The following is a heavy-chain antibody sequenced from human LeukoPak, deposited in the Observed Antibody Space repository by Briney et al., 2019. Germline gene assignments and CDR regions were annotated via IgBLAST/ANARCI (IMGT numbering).Heavy chain of an antibody. J-gene: IGHJ4*02. CDR2: INTNTGNP. Sequence: ASVKVSCKTSGYTFTQFAINWVRQAPGQGLEWMGWINTNTGNPTYAQGFTERFVFSWDTSVNTAYLQINSLKPEDTAVYFCARDTYCSGGRCYSRVGYWGQGTVVTVSS. D-gene: IGHD2-15*01. V-gene: IGHV7-4-1*02. CDR1: GYTFTQFA. CDR3: ARDTYCSGGRCYSRVGY.